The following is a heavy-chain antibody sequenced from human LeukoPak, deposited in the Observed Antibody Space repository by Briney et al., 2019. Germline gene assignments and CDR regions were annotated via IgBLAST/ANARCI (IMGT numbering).Heavy chain of an antibody. J-gene: IGHJ6*03. D-gene: IGHD2-21*01. CDR2: INPNSGGT. CDR1: GGTFSSYA. CDR3: ARNCGGDCYSGMDYYYYMDV. Sequence: ASVKVSCKASGGTFSSYAISWVRQAPGQGLEWMGWINPNSGGTNYAQKFQGRVTMTRDTSISTAYMELSRLRSDDTAVYYCARNCGGDCYSGMDYYYYMDVWGKGTTVTVSS. V-gene: IGHV1-2*02.